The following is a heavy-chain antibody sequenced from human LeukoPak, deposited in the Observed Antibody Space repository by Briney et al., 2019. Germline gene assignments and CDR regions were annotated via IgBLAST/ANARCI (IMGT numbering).Heavy chain of an antibody. CDR1: GFTFSSNY. D-gene: IGHD4-23*01. CDR3: ARGRPHGNDY. CDR2: IYSGGST. V-gene: IGHV3-53*01. Sequence: GGSLRLSCAASGFTFSSNYMSWVRQAPGKGLEWVSVIYSGGSTYYADSVKGRFSISRDNAKNTLYLQMNSLRVEDTAVYYCARGRPHGNDYWGQGTLVTVSS. J-gene: IGHJ4*02.